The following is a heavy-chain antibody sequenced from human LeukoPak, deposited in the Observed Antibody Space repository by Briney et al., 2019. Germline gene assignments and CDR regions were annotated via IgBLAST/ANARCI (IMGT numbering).Heavy chain of an antibody. J-gene: IGHJ4*02. CDR2: IYYSGST. CDR3: ARPRDGYNDVSELRWDY. Sequence: SETLSLTCTVSGGSISSSSYYWGWIRQPPGKGLEWIGSIYYSGSTYYNPSLKSRVTISVDTSKNQFSLKLSSVTAADTAVYYCARPRDGYNDVSELRWDYWGQGTLVTVSS. CDR1: GGSISSSSYY. V-gene: IGHV4-39*01. D-gene: IGHD5-24*01.